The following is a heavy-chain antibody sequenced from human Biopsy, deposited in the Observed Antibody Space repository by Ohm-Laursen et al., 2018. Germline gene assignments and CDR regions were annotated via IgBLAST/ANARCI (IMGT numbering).Heavy chain of an antibody. D-gene: IGHD3-22*01. V-gene: IGHV4-34*01. CDR3: VRGVDYYDPYHYYALDV. CDR2: INHSGRT. J-gene: IGHJ6*02. CDR1: GESFNGYY. Sequence: GTLSLTCAVYGESFNGYYWSWIRQTPGKGLEWIGEINHSGRTNYNPSLKSRVTISVDTSKNQFSLRVRSVTAADTAVYYCVRGVDYYDPYHYYALDVWGQGTTVTVSS.